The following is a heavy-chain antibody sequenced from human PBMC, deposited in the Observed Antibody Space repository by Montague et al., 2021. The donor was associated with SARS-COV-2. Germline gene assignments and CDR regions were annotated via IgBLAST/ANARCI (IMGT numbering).Heavy chain of an antibody. D-gene: IGHD1-1*01. CDR1: GGSISSYY. V-gene: IGHV4-59*01. J-gene: IGHJ4*02. Sequence: SETLSLTCTVSGGSISSYYWSWIRQPPGKGLEWIGYIYYTGSTNYNPSLKSRVTMSLDTPTNRFSLRLNSVTAADTAMYYCARTQNTCFIANCVNYFDFWGQGTQVTVSS. CDR3: ARTQNTCFIANCVNYFDF. CDR2: IYYTGST.